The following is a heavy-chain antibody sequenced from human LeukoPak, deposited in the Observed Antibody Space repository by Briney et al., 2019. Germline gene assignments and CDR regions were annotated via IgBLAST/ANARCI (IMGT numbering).Heavy chain of an antibody. D-gene: IGHD3-3*01. V-gene: IGHV1-18*01. J-gene: IGHJ4*02. Sequence: ASVKVSCKASGYTLTSYGISWVRQAPGQGLEWMGWISAYNGNTNYAQKLQGRVTMTTDTSTSTAYMELRSLRSDDTAVYYCARAGLYYDFWSGIYYFDYWGQGTLVTVSS. CDR3: ARAGLYYDFWSGIYYFDY. CDR1: GYTLTSYG. CDR2: ISAYNGNT.